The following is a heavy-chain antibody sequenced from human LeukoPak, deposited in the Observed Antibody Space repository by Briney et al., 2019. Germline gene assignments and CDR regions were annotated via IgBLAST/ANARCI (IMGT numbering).Heavy chain of an antibody. CDR1: GDSISSRHYY. CDR2: VYYSGTT. CDR3: ARRDSGGWFHYNWFDP. J-gene: IGHJ5*02. V-gene: IGHV4-39*01. D-gene: IGHD2-15*01. Sequence: SETLSLTCAVSGDSISSRHYYWAWIRQPPGKGLEWIGNVYYSGTTHYNPSLQSRVTISVDTSKNQFSLKVNSVAAADTAMYYCARRDSGGWFHYNWFDPWGQGTLVTVSS.